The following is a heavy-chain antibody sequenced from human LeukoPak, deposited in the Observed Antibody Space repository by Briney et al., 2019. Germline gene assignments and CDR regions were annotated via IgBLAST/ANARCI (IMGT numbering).Heavy chain of an antibody. V-gene: IGHV3-74*01. J-gene: IGHJ4*02. Sequence: GGSLRLSCAASGFTFTTYWMHWVRQAPGKGLVWVSHINSDGSITSYADSVKGRFTISRDNAKNTLYLQMSSLRAEDTAVYYCVKEGYYDSSEDYWGQGTLVTVSS. D-gene: IGHD3-22*01. CDR1: GFTFTTYW. CDR3: VKEGYYDSSEDY. CDR2: INSDGSIT.